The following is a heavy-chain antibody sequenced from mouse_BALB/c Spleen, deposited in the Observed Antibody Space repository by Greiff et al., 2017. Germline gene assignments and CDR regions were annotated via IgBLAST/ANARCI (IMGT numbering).Heavy chain of an antibody. V-gene: IGHV5-6-4*01. Sequence: EVHLVESGGGLVKPGGSLKLSCAASGFTFSSYTMSWVRQTPEKRLEWVATISSGGSYTYYPDSVKGRFTISRDNAKNTLYLQMSSLKSEDTAMYYCTRDGYYHYFDYWGQGTTLTVSS. J-gene: IGHJ2*01. CDR3: TRDGYYHYFDY. CDR2: ISSGGSYT. CDR1: GFTFSSYT. D-gene: IGHD2-3*01.